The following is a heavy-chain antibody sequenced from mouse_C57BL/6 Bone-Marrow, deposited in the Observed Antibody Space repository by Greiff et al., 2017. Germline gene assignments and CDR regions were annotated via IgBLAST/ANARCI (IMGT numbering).Heavy chain of an antibody. CDR1: GYTFTSYW. V-gene: IGHV1-64*01. J-gene: IGHJ3*01. Sequence: QVQLQQPGAELVKPGASVKLSCKASGYTFTSYWMHWVKQRPGQGLEWIGMIHPNSGSTNYNEKIKSKATLTVDKSSSTAYLQLSSLTSEDSAFYYCARGAYGSSSFAYWGQGTLVTVSA. CDR3: ARGAYGSSSFAY. CDR2: IHPNSGST. D-gene: IGHD1-1*01.